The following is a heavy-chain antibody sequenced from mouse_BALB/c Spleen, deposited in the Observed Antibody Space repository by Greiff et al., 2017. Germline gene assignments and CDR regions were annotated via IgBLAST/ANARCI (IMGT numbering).Heavy chain of an antibody. CDR3: ARGDTTAAFAY. CDR1: GYSITSGYY. CDR2: ISYDGSN. J-gene: IGHJ3*01. Sequence: EVKLMESGPGLVKPSQSLSLTCSVTGYSITSGYYWNWIRQFPGNKLEWMGYISYDGSNNYNPSLKNRISITRDTSKNQFFLKLNSVTTEDTATYYCARGDTTAAFAYWGQGTLVTVSA. V-gene: IGHV3-6*02. D-gene: IGHD1-2*01.